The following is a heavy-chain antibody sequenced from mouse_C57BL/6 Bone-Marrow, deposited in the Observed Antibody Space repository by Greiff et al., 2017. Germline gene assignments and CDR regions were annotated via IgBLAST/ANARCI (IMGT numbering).Heavy chain of an antibody. V-gene: IGHV1-64*01. Sequence: QVQLQQPGAELVKPGASVKLSCKASGYTFTSYWMHWVKQRPGQGLEWIGMIHPTSGSTNYNEKFKSKATLTVDKSSSTAYMQLSSLTSEDSAVYYCARRRTYYSNHDYGCWGQGTTLTVAS. J-gene: IGHJ2*01. CDR3: ARRRTYYSNHDYGC. D-gene: IGHD2-5*01. CDR1: GYTFTSYW. CDR2: IHPTSGST.